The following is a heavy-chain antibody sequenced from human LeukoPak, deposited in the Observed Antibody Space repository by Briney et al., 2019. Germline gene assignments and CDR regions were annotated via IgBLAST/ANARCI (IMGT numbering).Heavy chain of an antibody. CDR2: INSDGTST. CDR3: TRAGSDSSYDS. V-gene: IGHV3-74*01. Sequence: GGSLTLSRAASGFALRTYWMNWVRQAPGKGLVWVSLINSDGTSTIYADSVKGRFTISRDTAKNTLYLEMNRLRADDTAVYYCTRAGSDSSYDSWGQGTLVTVSS. D-gene: IGHD3-10*01. J-gene: IGHJ4*02. CDR1: GFALRTYW.